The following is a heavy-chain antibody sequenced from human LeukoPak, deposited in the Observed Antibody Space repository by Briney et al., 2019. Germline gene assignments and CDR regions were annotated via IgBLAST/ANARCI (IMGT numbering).Heavy chain of an antibody. Sequence: SETLSLTCTVSGGSISSYYWSWIRQPAGKGLEWIGRIYTSGSTNYNPSLKSRVTMSVDTSKNQFSLKLSSVTAADTAVYYCAREWFGELLRAFDIWGQGTMVTVSS. CDR2: IYTSGST. D-gene: IGHD3-10*01. CDR3: AREWFGELLRAFDI. CDR1: GGSISSYY. J-gene: IGHJ3*02. V-gene: IGHV4-4*07.